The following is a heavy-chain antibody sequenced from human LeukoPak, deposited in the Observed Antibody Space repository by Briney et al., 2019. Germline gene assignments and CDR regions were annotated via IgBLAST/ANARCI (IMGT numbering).Heavy chain of an antibody. J-gene: IGHJ4*02. CDR1: GCTFSSYA. CDR2: IVPIFGTA. CDR3: WSTVRVVVPAARGLVD. V-gene: IGHV1-69*01. Sequence: ALKVSCKASGCTFSSYAISWVRQAAGRGLEWMGGIVPIFGTANYAQKFQGRVTITADESTSTAYVELSRMRSGDTVASYCWSTVRVVVPAARGLVDWGQGTLVTVSS. D-gene: IGHD2-15*01.